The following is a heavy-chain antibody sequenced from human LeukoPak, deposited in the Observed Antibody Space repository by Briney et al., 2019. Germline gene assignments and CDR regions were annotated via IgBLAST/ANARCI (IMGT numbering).Heavy chain of an antibody. CDR1: GFTFSGYG. D-gene: IGHD6-13*01. Sequence: GSLRLSCAASGFTFSGYGMHWVRQAPGKGLEWVAVIWYDGSNKYYADSVKGRFTISRDNSKNTLYLQMNSLRAEDTAVYYCAKDLVIAAAAPYYFDYWGQGTLVTVSS. V-gene: IGHV3-33*06. CDR2: IWYDGSNK. CDR3: AKDLVIAAAAPYYFDY. J-gene: IGHJ4*02.